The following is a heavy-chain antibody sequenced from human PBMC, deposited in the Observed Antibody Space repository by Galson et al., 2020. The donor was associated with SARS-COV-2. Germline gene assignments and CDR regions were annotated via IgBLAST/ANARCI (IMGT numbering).Heavy chain of an antibody. J-gene: IGHJ5*02. Sequence: GGSLRLSCAASGFTFSSYGMHWVRQAPGKGLEWVAVIWYDGSNKYYADSVKGRFTISRDNSKNTLYLQMNSLRAEDTAVYYCARGQIRLWFGEYNWFDPWGQGTLVTVSS. V-gene: IGHV3-33*01. D-gene: IGHD3-10*01. CDR3: ARGQIRLWFGEYNWFDP. CDR1: GFTFSSYG. CDR2: IWYDGSNK.